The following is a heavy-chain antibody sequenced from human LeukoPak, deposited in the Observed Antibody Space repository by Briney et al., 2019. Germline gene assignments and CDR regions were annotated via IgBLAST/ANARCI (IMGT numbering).Heavy chain of an antibody. J-gene: IGHJ6*02. CDR1: GGSNSSYY. CDR3: ARGMVVPYGMDV. Sequence: PSETLTLTCTVSGGSNSSYYWRWIRQPAGKALEWIGRIYTSGSTNYNPSLKSRVTMSVDTSKNQFSLKLSSVTAADTAVYYCARGMVVPYGMDVWGQGTTVTVSS. V-gene: IGHV4-4*07. CDR2: IYTSGST. D-gene: IGHD2-2*01.